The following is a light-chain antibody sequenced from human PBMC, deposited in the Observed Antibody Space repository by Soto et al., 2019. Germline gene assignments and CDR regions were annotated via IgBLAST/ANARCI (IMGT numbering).Light chain of an antibody. CDR2: DSS. V-gene: IGKV3D-20*01. Sequence: IVLTQSPATLSLSPGERATLSCGASQGVSSYLAWYQQKPGPAPRLVIYDSSIRATGIPDRFSGSGSGTDFTLTISRLEPEDFAMYFCQQYGNSPQITFGQGTRLEIK. CDR3: QQYGNSPQIT. J-gene: IGKJ5*01. CDR1: QGVSSY.